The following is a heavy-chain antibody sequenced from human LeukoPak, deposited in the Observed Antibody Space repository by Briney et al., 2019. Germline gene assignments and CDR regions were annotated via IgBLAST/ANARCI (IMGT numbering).Heavy chain of an antibody. V-gene: IGHV3-74*01. CDR2: NNNEGTKI. D-gene: IGHD3-10*01. CDR1: GLTFSNSC. Sequence: GGSLRLSCKASGLTFSNSCMHWVRQAPGKGLVWVSRNNNEGTKISYADSVKGRFTISRDNAKNTLYLQMNSLRAEDTAVYYCARVSGLGMNEYYQHWGQGTLVTVAS. J-gene: IGHJ1*01. CDR3: ARVSGLGMNEYYQH.